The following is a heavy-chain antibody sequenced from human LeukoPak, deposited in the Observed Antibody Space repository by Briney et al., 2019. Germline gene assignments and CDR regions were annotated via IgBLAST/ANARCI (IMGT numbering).Heavy chain of an antibody. V-gene: IGHV3-53*01. J-gene: IGHJ4*02. CDR3: ASRFEHSNGWFDY. CDR2: IFSGGST. CDR1: GFSVRSNF. Sequence: GRSLRLSRAPAGFSVRSNFMTWVRQAPGNGLEWLSVIFSGGSTYYADSVKGRFTISRDNSKNTLYLQMSSLRAEDTAVYYCASRFEHSNGWFDYWGQGTLVTVSS. D-gene: IGHD6-19*01.